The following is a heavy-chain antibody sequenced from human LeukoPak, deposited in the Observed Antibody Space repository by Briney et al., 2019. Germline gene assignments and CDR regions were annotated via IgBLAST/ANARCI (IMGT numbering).Heavy chain of an antibody. Sequence: PGGSLRLSCAASGFSVSSNYMSWVRQAPGKGLEWVSVIYTAGTTYYADSVKGRFTISRDNAKSSLYLQMNSLRVEDTAVYYCARDPSAGSESWGQGTLVTVSS. D-gene: IGHD6-25*01. CDR1: GFSVSSNY. CDR3: ARDPSAGSES. CDR2: IYTAGTT. V-gene: IGHV3-53*01. J-gene: IGHJ4*02.